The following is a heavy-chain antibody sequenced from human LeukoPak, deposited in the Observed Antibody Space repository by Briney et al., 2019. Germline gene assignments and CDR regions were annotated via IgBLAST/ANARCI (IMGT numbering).Heavy chain of an antibody. Sequence: SQTLSLTCSVSGGSISDSIVSHYSSWIRQPPGKGLERIVYIYFKGRTNYSPSLKSRVTLSVDTSKNQFSMKLISVTAAATAVYYCARPARSRDWFDPWGQGSLVTVSS. D-gene: IGHD3-10*01. V-gene: IGHV4-61*01. J-gene: IGHJ5*02. CDR2: IYFKGRT. CDR1: GGSISDSIVSHY. CDR3: ARPARSRDWFDP.